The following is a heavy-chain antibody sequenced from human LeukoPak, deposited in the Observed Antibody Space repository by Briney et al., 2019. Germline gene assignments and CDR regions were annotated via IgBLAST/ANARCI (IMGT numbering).Heavy chain of an antibody. CDR1: GGSISSSSYY. CDR2: ISYSGST. V-gene: IGHV4-61*01. Sequence: SETLSLTCTVSGGSISSSSYYWSWIRQPPGKGLEWIGYISYSGSTNYNPSLKSRVTISVDTSRNQFSLKLSSVTAADTAVHYCARGRLGGSGSYYNVLDYWGQGTLVTVSS. J-gene: IGHJ4*02. D-gene: IGHD3-10*01. CDR3: ARGRLGGSGSYYNVLDY.